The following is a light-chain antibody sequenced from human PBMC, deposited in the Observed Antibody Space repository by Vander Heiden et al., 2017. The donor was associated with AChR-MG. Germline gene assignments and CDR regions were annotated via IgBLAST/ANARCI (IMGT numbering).Light chain of an antibody. CDR3: QQALNTPPYP. V-gene: IGKV1-39*01. CDR1: QRVINY. J-gene: IGKJ2*01. Sequence: DIQATQSPSSLSASVGDNVTISCRTSQRVINYLNWYVQKPGKAPELLIYAASRLQSGVPSRFSGSRYGTDFTLTISGPQREDFAPYYCQQALNTPPYPFGLGTKLEI. CDR2: AAS.